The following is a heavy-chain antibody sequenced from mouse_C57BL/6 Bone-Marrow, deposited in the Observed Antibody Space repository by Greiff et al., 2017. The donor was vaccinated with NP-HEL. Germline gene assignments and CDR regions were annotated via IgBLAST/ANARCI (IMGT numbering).Heavy chain of an antibody. J-gene: IGHJ3*01. CDR1: GYTFTSYW. V-gene: IGHV1-59*01. Sequence: QVQLQQPGAELVRPGTSVKLSCKASGYTFTSYWMHWVKQRPGQGLEWIGVIDPSDSYTNYNQKFKGKATLTVDTSSSTAYMQLSSLTSEDSAVYYCAIRPFAYWGRGNRVTVSA. CDR3: AIRPFAY. CDR2: IDPSDSYT.